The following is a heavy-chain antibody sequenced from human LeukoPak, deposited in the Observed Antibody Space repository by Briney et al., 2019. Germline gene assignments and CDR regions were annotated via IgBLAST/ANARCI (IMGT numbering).Heavy chain of an antibody. V-gene: IGHV3-23*01. D-gene: IGHD3-16*02. J-gene: IGHJ4*02. Sequence: AGTLSLTCAASGVTFSSYAMSWVRQPPGKGLEWVSAISGSGGSTYYADSVKGRFTISRDNSKNTLYLQMNSLRAEDTAVYYCAKTVITYYFDYWGQGTLVTVSS. CDR1: GVTFSSYA. CDR3: AKTVITYYFDY. CDR2: ISGSGGST.